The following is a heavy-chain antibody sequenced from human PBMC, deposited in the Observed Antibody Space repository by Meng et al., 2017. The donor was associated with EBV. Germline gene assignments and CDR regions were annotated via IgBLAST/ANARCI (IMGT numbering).Heavy chain of an antibody. J-gene: IGHJ4*02. CDR3: ASESGRGYTPDY. V-gene: IGHV1-69*01. D-gene: IGHD3-10*01. Sequence: QVQLFQSPAGWRRPGSSGKGPRKTSEGPFSKYAITWVRQAPGQGLEWLGGFLPTLGAPNYAQKFHGRVSITADESTSTHYMDLSSLRSEDTAVYYCASESGRGYTPDYWGQGTLVTVSS. CDR2: FLPTLGAP. CDR1: EGPFSKYA.